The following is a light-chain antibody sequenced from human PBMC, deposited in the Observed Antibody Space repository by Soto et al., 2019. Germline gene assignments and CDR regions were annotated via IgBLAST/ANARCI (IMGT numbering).Light chain of an antibody. J-gene: IGKJ1*01. CDR3: QQYSTYSWT. CDR1: QAVNTR. Sequence: TLSCRASQAVNTRLAWYQHKPGQAPRLLIYLASNRAAGVPARFSGSGSGTDFTLTISDVEPEDFATYFCQQYSTYSWTFGQGTKVDIK. CDR2: LAS. V-gene: IGKV3D-11*01.